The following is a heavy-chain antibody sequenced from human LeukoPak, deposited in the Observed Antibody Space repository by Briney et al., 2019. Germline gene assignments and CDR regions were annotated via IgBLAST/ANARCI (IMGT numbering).Heavy chain of an antibody. CDR1: GGTFSSYA. CDR2: IIPIFGTA. CDR3: ARVGQDLGDYYYYMDV. V-gene: IGHV1-69*06. Sequence: GASVKVSCKASGGTFSSYAISWVRQAPGQGLEWMGGIIPIFGTANYAQKFQGRVTITADKSTSTAYMELSSLRSEDTAVYYCARVGQDLGDYYYYMDVWGKGTTVTVSS. D-gene: IGHD3-16*01. J-gene: IGHJ6*03.